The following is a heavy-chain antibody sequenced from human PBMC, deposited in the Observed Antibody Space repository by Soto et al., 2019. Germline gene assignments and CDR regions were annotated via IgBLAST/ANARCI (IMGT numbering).Heavy chain of an antibody. CDR1: GFTFSSYA. CDR2: ISGSGGST. CDR3: AKASEYRYNWNYGVDAFDI. Sequence: GGSLRLSCAASGFTFSSYAMSWVRQAPGKGLEWVSAISGSGGSTYYADSVKGRFTISRDNSKNTLYLQMNSLRAEDTAVYYCAKASEYRYNWNYGVDAFDIWGQGTMVTVSS. J-gene: IGHJ3*02. V-gene: IGHV3-23*01. D-gene: IGHD1-7*01.